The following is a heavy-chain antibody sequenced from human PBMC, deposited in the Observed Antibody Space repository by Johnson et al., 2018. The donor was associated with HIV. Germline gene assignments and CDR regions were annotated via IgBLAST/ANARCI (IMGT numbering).Heavy chain of an antibody. CDR1: GFMFGDFA. Sequence: VQLVESGGGVVRPGGSLRLSCAASGFMFGDFAMSWVRQSPGKGLGWVSGINWNGGNIGYADSVKGRLSISRDNAKNSLYLQMNSLRPEDTALYFCAKDSDAFYYGSGDAFDIWGQGTVVTVSS. J-gene: IGHJ3*02. CDR2: INWNGGNI. D-gene: IGHD3-10*01. V-gene: IGHV3-20*04. CDR3: AKDSDAFYYGSGDAFDI.